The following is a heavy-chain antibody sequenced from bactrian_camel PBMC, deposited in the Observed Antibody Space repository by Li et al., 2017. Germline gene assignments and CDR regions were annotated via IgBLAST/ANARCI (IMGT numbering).Heavy chain of an antibody. J-gene: IGHJ4*01. Sequence: HVQLVESGGGLVQPGGSLRLSCAAGRYTYKRNCMAWFRQAPGKEREGVASIDTRGRTTYAESVKGRFTISKDNARNTLDLQMNSLKPEDTAMYYCASARALAFCPIGFSVSGFNTWGQGTQVTVS. CDR1: RYTYKRNC. CDR3: ASARALAFCPIGFSVSGFNT. D-gene: IGHD1*01. V-gene: IGHV3S53*01. CDR2: IDTRGRT.